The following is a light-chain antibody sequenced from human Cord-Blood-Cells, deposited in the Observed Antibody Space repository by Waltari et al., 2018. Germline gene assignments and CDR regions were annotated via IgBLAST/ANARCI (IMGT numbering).Light chain of an antibody. Sequence: QSALTQPASVSGSPGPSITISCTGTSSDVGGYNYVSWYQQHPGKAPKLMIYDVSNRPSGVSKRFSGAKSGNTASLTISGLQAEDEADYYCSSYTSSSTLVFGTGTKVTVL. CDR1: SSDVGGYNY. V-gene: IGLV2-14*01. CDR2: DVS. CDR3: SSYTSSSTLV. J-gene: IGLJ1*01.